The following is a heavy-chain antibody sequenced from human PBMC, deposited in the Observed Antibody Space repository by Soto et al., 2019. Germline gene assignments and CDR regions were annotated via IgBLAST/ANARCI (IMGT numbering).Heavy chain of an antibody. Sequence: SETLSLTCTVSGGSISSGDYYWSWIRQPPGKGLEWIGYIYYSGSTYYNPSLKSRVTISVDTSKNQFSLKLSSVTAADTAVYYCAIDSSGYHYFDYWGQGTLVTVSS. CDR3: AIDSSGYHYFDY. D-gene: IGHD3-22*01. CDR2: IYYSGST. V-gene: IGHV4-30-4*01. J-gene: IGHJ4*02. CDR1: GGSISSGDYY.